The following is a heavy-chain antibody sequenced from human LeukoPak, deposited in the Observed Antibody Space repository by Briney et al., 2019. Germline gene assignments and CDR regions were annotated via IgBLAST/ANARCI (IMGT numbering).Heavy chain of an antibody. Sequence: GGSLRLSCAASGFTFSSYAMHWVRQAPGKGLEWVAVISYDGSNKYYADSVKGRFTVSRDNSKNTLYLQMNSLRAGDTAVYYCAREFRKIQLSFDYWGQGTLVTVSS. CDR3: AREFRKIQLSFDY. J-gene: IGHJ4*02. D-gene: IGHD5-18*01. CDR1: GFTFSSYA. CDR2: ISYDGSNK. V-gene: IGHV3-30-3*01.